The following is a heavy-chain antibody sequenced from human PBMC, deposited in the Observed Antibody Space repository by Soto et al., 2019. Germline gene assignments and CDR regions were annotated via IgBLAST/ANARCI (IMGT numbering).Heavy chain of an antibody. CDR3: ATTNSGFWYYFGMDV. D-gene: IGHD3-3*01. Sequence: ASVKVSCKASGYTFTNYGISWVRQAPGQGLEWMGWISGYNGHTNYAQKLQGRVTLTTDTSTSTAYMELRRLRSDDTAVYYCATTNSGFWYYFGMDVWGQGTTVTVSS. J-gene: IGHJ6*02. V-gene: IGHV1-18*01. CDR1: GYTFTNYG. CDR2: ISGYNGHT.